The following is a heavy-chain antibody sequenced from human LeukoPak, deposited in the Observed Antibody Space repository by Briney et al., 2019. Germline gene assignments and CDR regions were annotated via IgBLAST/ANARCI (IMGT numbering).Heavy chain of an antibody. J-gene: IGHJ4*02. CDR3: AKGGRYCFDY. CDR2: ISGSGRTT. CDR1: GFTFSTYG. D-gene: IGHD1-26*01. V-gene: IGHV3-23*01. Sequence: GGSLRLSCAGSGFTFSTYGMSWVRQAPGKGLEWVSSISGSGRTTYYADSVKGRFTISRDNSKNTLLLQMNSLRAEDTAVYYCAKGGRYCFDYWGQGTLVTVSS.